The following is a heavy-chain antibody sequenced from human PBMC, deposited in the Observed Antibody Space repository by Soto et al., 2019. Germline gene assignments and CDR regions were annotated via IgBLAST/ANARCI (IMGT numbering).Heavy chain of an antibody. J-gene: IGHJ4*02. V-gene: IGHV4-59*01. CDR3: ANLRDGYIWSYFDY. D-gene: IGHD2-21*01. CDR2: IYYSGST. Sequence: QVQLQESGPGLVKPSETLSLTCTVSGGSISSYYWSWIRQPPGKGLEWIGYIYYSGSTNYNPSLTSRLTLSVDTPKNLSALKLSAVTAADTAVHYCANLRDGYIWSYFDYWGQGTLVTVSS. CDR1: GGSISSYY.